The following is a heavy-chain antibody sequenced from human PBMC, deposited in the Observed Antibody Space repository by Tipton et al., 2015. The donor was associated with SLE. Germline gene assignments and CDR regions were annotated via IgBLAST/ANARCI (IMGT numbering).Heavy chain of an antibody. Sequence: LRLSCTVSGGTISSFYWSWFRQPPGKGLEWIGYVYSSGSPSSNPSLKSRIAMSVETSKNQLSLKLRSVTAADTAVYFCARHHVMWRWNYWGQGILVTVSS. J-gene: IGHJ4*02. CDR1: GGTISSFY. CDR2: VYSSGSP. CDR3: ARHHVMWRWNY. V-gene: IGHV4-4*09. D-gene: IGHD2-21*01.